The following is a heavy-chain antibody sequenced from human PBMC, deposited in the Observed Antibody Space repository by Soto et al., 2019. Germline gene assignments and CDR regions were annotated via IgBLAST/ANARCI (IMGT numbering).Heavy chain of an antibody. D-gene: IGHD3-9*01. CDR1: GYTFTSYY. Sequence: ASVKVSFKASGYTFTSYYMHWVRQAPGQGLEWMGIINPSGGSTSYAQKFQGRVTMTRDTSTSTVYMELSSLRSEDTAVYYCARDGNVLRYFDWSNKGGAFDIWGQGTMVTVSS. J-gene: IGHJ3*02. CDR2: INPSGGST. CDR3: ARDGNVLRYFDWSNKGGAFDI. V-gene: IGHV1-46*01.